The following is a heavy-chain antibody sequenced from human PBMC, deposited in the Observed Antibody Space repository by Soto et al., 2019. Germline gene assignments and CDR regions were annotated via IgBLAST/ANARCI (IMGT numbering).Heavy chain of an antibody. J-gene: IGHJ3*02. CDR3: ARDGWLGNPDAFDI. V-gene: IGHV3-30-3*01. CDR2: ISYDGSNK. CDR1: GFTFSSYA. D-gene: IGHD3-10*01. Sequence: QVQLVESGGGVVQPGRSLRLSCAASGFTFSSYAMHWVRQAPGKGLEWVAVISYDGSNKYYADSVKGRFTTSRDNSKNTLYLQMNSLRAEDTVVYYCARDGWLGNPDAFDICGQGTMVTVSS.